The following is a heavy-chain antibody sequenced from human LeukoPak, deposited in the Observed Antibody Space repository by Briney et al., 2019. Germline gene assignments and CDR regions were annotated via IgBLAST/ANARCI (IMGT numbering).Heavy chain of an antibody. CDR1: GYSISSGYY. D-gene: IGHD2-2*01. J-gene: IGHJ4*02. CDR3: ARDIEYCSSTSCYDFDY. Sequence: SETLSLTCTVSGYSISSGYYWGWIRQPPGKRLEWIGSIYHSGSTYYNPSLKSRVTISVDTSKNQFSLKLSSVTAADTAVYYCARDIEYCSSTSCYDFDYWGQGTLVTVSS. CDR2: IYHSGST. V-gene: IGHV4-38-2*02.